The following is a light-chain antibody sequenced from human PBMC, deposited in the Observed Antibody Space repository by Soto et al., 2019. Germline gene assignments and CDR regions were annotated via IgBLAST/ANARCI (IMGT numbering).Light chain of an antibody. J-gene: IGLJ2*01. V-gene: IGLV2-8*01. CDR3: SSNAGSNNLV. Sequence: QSALTQPASVSGSPGQSITISCTGASSDVGNYNYVSWYQQHPGKAPKLIIYEVSRRPSGVPDRFSGSKSGNTASLTVSGLQAEDEADYYCSSNAGSNNLVFGGGTKVTVL. CDR2: EVS. CDR1: SSDVGNYNY.